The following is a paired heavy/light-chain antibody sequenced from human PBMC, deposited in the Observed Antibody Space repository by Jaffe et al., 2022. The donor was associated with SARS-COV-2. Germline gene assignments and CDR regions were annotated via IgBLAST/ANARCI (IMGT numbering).Heavy chain of an antibody. CDR3: ARDLGQGKPGDADF. J-gene: IGHJ4*02. CDR1: GFTFSSYG. D-gene: IGHD3-16*01. V-gene: IGHV3-48*03. CDR2: ISRSDSTI. Sequence: EVQLVESGGGLVQPGGSLRLSCAASGFTFSSYGMNWVRQAPGKGLDWVSYISRSDSTIYYADSVKGRFTISRDNAKNSLYLEMNSLRADDTAVYYCARDLGQGKPGDADFWGQGTLVTVSS.
Light chain of an antibody. CDR1: SSNIGDNT. CDR2: NNN. CDR3: AAWDHHLGGV. Sequence: QSVLTQPPSASGTPGQRVTISCSGSSSNIGDNTVSWYQQLPGTAPKLLIYNNNQRPSGVPDRFSGSKSGTSASLAISGLQSEDEADYYCAAWDHHLGGVFGGGTQLTVL. J-gene: IGLJ3*02. V-gene: IGLV1-44*01.